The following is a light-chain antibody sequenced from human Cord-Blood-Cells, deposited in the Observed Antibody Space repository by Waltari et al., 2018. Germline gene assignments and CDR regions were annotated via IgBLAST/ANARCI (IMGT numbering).Light chain of an antibody. V-gene: IGLV6-57*03. CDR1: SGSIASNY. Sequence: NFMLTQPHSVSESPGKTVTISCTRSSGSIASNYVQWYQQPPGSAPTTVSYEDTQIPSGVPDRFSGSIDSSAISASLTISGLKTEDEADYYGQSYDSSNQVFGGGTKLTVL. CDR3: QSYDSSNQV. J-gene: IGLJ3*02. CDR2: EDT.